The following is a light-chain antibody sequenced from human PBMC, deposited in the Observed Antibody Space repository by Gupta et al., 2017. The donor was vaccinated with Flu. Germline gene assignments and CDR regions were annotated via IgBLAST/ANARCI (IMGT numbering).Light chain of an antibody. CDR3: KQALQTPYT. J-gene: IGKJ2*01. V-gene: IGKV2-28*01. CDR2: LSS. Sequence: IAMTQSPVSLSVTPGASASISCKSSQSLLHSNRYKYVDWYLQKPGQPPQLLIYLSSNRASGVPERFSGFGSDIDFTLDISRVEAEDVGIYYCKQALQTPYTFAQGTKLEI. CDR1: QSLLHSNRYKY.